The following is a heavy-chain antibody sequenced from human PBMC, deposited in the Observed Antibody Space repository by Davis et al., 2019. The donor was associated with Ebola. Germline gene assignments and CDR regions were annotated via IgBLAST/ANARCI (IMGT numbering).Heavy chain of an antibody. V-gene: IGHV1-69*13. CDR1: GGAFSRYD. Sequence: SVKVSCKASGGAFSRYDISWVRQAPGQGLEWMGGIIPMSDTANYAQKFQGRVTITADDSTSTVYIELSSLTSDDTAVYYCARGGLVPAAMIMIYYYAMDVWGHGTTVTVSS. CDR3: ARGGLVPAAMIMIYYYAMDV. D-gene: IGHD2-2*01. CDR2: IIPMSDTA. J-gene: IGHJ6*02.